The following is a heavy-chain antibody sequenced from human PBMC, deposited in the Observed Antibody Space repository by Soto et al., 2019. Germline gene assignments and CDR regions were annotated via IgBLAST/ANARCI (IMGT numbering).Heavy chain of an antibody. D-gene: IGHD3-10*01. V-gene: IGHV3-23*01. Sequence: DVQLLESGGHLVQPGGSLRLSCAASGFTFSSYAMSWVRQAPGKGLEWVSSVCAGGDMTYYSDSVKGRFTISRDNSNNALFLQMNSLRIEDTALYYCARGDRGGSGSPASYYYSGLDVWGQGTTVTVS. CDR2: VCAGGDMT. CDR3: ARGDRGGSGSPASYYYSGLDV. CDR1: GFTFSSYA. J-gene: IGHJ6*02.